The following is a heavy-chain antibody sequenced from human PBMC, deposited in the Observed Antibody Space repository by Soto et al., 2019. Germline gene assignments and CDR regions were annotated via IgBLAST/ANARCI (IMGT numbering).Heavy chain of an antibody. V-gene: IGHV4-38-2*02. J-gene: IGHJ4*02. CDR2: IYHSGST. CDR1: RGYVNTFH. D-gene: IGHD3-3*01. Sequence: SETLSLTCTVSRGYVNTFHWSWVRQPPGKGLEWIGSIYHSGSTYYNPSLKSRVTISVGTSKNQFSLKLSSVTAADTAVYYCARDMTSYYDFWSGYPDTGPDYWGQGSLVTVAS. CDR3: ARDMTSYYDFWSGYPDTGPDY.